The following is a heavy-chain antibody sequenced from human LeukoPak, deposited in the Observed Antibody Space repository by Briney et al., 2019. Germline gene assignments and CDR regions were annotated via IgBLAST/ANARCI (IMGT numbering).Heavy chain of an antibody. Sequence: SETRSLTCTVSGGSISSYYWSWIRQPPGKGLEWIGYISYSGSPNYNPSLKSRVTMSVDTSKNQFSLKLTSVTAADTAVYYCARGPPLPDYYGSGSFDYWGRGTLVTASP. CDR2: ISYSGSP. D-gene: IGHD3-10*01. J-gene: IGHJ4*02. V-gene: IGHV4-59*01. CDR3: ARGPPLPDYYGSGSFDY. CDR1: GGSISSYY.